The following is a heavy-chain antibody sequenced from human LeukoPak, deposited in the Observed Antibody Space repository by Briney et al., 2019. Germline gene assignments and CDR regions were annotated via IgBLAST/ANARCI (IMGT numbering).Heavy chain of an antibody. CDR3: ARDSVVVPAAKSNKRFDP. D-gene: IGHD2-2*01. CDR2: ISAYNGNT. Sequence: ASVKVSCKASGYTFTSYGISWVRQAPGQGLEWMGWISAYNGNTNYAQKLQGRVTMTTDTSTSTAYMELRSLRSDDTAVYYCARDSVVVPAAKSNKRFDPWGQGTLVTVSS. CDR1: GYTFTSYG. V-gene: IGHV1-18*01. J-gene: IGHJ5*02.